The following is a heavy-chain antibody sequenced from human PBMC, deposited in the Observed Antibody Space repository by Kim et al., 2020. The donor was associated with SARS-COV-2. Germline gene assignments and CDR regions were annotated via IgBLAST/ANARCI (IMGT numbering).Heavy chain of an antibody. J-gene: IGHJ4*02. CDR2: ISWDGGST. V-gene: IGHV3-43*01. Sequence: GGSLRLSCAASGFTFDDYTMHWVRQAPGKGLEWVSLISWDGGSTYYADSVKGRFTISRDNSKNSLYLQMNSLRTEDTALYYCAKEKEDGYNYFDYWGQGTLVTVSS. CDR3: AKEKEDGYNYFDY. D-gene: IGHD5-12*01. CDR1: GFTFDDYT.